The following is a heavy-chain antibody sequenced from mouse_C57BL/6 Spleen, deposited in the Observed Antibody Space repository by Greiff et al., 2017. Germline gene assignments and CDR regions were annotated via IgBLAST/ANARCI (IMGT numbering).Heavy chain of an antibody. CDR3: ARHGGDYA. CDR2: ISNGGGST. CDR1: GFTFSDYY. J-gene: IGHJ4*01. V-gene: IGHV5-12*01. Sequence: EVKLVESGGGLVQPGGSLKLSCAASGFTFSDYYMYWVRQTPEKRLEWVAYISNGGGSTYYPDTVKGRFTISRDNAKNTLYLQMSRLKSEDTAMYYCARHGGDYAWGQGTSVTVSS. D-gene: IGHD2-4*01.